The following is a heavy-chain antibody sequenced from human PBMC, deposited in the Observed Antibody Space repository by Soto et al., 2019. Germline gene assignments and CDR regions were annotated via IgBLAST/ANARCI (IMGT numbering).Heavy chain of an antibody. CDR2: ISYDGSNK. CDR1: GFTFSSYA. J-gene: IGHJ6*02. V-gene: IGHV3-30-3*01. D-gene: IGHD3-16*01. Sequence: VQLVESGGGVVQPGRSLRLSCAASGFTFSSYAMHWARQAPGKGLEWVAVISYDGSNKYYADSVKGRFTISRDNSKNTLYLQMNSLRAEDTAVYYCARGLGRDYYYGMDVWGQGTTVTVSS. CDR3: ARGLGRDYYYGMDV.